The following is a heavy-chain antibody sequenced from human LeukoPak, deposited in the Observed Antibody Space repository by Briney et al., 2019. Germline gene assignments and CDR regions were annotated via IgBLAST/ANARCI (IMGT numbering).Heavy chain of an antibody. D-gene: IGHD5-18*01. CDR2: IKQDGSEK. J-gene: IGHJ4*02. Sequence: GGSLRLSCAASGFTFSSYWMSWVRQAPGKGLEWVANIKQDGSEKYYVDSVKGRFTISRDNAKNSLYLQMNSLRAEDTAVYYCARDVDTAMEDHFDYWGQGTLVTVSS. V-gene: IGHV3-7*01. CDR3: ARDVDTAMEDHFDY. CDR1: GFTFSSYW.